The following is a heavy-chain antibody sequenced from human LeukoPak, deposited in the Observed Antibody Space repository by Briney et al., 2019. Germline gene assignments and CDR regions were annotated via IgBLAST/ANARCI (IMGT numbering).Heavy chain of an antibody. J-gene: IGHJ4*02. Sequence: SQTLSLTCAISGDSVSSNSAAWNWIRQSPSRGLEWLGRTYYRSKWYNDYAVSVKSRITINPDTSKNQFSLQLNSVTPEDTAVYYCARDLYYYGSGSYYKSLDYWGQGTLVTVSS. D-gene: IGHD3-10*01. CDR3: ARDLYYYGSGSYYKSLDY. V-gene: IGHV6-1*01. CDR1: GDSVSSNSAA. CDR2: TYYRSKWYN.